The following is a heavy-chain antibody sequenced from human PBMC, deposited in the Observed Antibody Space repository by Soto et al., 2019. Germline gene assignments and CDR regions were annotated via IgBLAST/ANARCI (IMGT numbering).Heavy chain of an antibody. CDR1: GFTFSSFW. CDR2: IKGDGSEI. D-gene: IGHD3-10*02. J-gene: IGHJ4*02. Sequence: EVQLVESGGGLVQPGGSLKLSCAASGFTFSSFWMNWVRQAPGKGLEWVANIKGDGSEIYYVDSVKGRFTISRDNDKNSLELEKNSLRAEATAVYYCEAVFPPDYWGQGTLVTVSS. V-gene: IGHV3-7*01. CDR3: EAVFPPDY.